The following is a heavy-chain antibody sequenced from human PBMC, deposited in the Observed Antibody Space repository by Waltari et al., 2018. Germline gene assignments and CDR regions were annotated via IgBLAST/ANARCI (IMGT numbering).Heavy chain of an antibody. Sequence: QVQLVQSGAEVKKPGASVKVSCKASGYTFTGYYMHWVRQAPGQGLEWMGWIKPNSRGTNYAQKFQGWVTMTRDTSISTAYMELSRLRSDDTTVYYCARWGRGYLYYFDYWGQGTLVTVSS. V-gene: IGHV1-2*04. CDR2: IKPNSRGT. J-gene: IGHJ4*02. CDR3: ARWGRGYLYYFDY. CDR1: GYTFTGYY. D-gene: IGHD5-18*01.